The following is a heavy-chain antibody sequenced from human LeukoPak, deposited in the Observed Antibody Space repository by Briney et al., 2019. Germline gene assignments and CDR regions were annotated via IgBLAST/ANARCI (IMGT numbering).Heavy chain of an antibody. Sequence: GGSLRLPCAASGFTFTTYAMSWVRQAPGKGLEWVSAISGSGSSTYYPDSVKGRFTISRDNSKNTLYLQMNSLRAEDTAVYYCARGGTMYYGSGNFDYWGQGTLVTVSS. CDR3: ARGGTMYYGSGNFDY. D-gene: IGHD3-10*01. J-gene: IGHJ4*02. CDR2: ISGSGSST. V-gene: IGHV3-23*01. CDR1: GFTFTTYA.